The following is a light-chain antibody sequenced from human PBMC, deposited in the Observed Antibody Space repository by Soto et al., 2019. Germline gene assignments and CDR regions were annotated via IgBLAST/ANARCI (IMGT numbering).Light chain of an antibody. Sequence: DIQMTQSPSTLSASVGDRVSITCRASQRVNSCLAWYQQKPGKAPTLLIYDASSLKSGVPSRFSGSGSGTEFTLTISSLQPEDFATYYCQQSNSNSITFGQGAKLENK. CDR1: QRVNSC. V-gene: IGKV1-5*01. J-gene: IGKJ5*01. CDR2: DAS. CDR3: QQSNSNSIT.